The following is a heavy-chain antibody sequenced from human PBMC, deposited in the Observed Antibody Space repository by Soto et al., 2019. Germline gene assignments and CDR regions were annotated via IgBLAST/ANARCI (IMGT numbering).Heavy chain of an antibody. V-gene: IGHV4-34*01. CDR2: INHSGST. D-gene: IGHD2-2*01. CDR3: ARGRVVVVPAATRYYYSYMDV. CDR1: GGNFRGYY. Sequence: SETQSLTCAVYGGNFRGYYWSWIRQPPGKGLEWIGEINHSGSTNYNPSLKSRVTISVDTSKNQFSLKLSSVTAADTAVYYCARGRVVVVPAATRYYYSYMDVWGKGTTVTVSS. J-gene: IGHJ6*03.